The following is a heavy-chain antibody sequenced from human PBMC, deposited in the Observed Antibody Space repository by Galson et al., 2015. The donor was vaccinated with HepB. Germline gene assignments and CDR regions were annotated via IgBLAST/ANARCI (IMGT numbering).Heavy chain of an antibody. Sequence: TCVISGDSITSGGHSWNWIRQPPGKGLEWIGFIQQSGSTYYNPSLKSRVTISIDKSKNQFSLKLSSVTAADTAGYYCARVRTWFGNGLDVWGQGTTVTVSS. J-gene: IGHJ6*02. V-gene: IGHV4-30-2*01. CDR1: GDSITSGGHS. CDR2: IQQSGST. CDR3: ARVRTWFGNGLDV. D-gene: IGHD3-10*01.